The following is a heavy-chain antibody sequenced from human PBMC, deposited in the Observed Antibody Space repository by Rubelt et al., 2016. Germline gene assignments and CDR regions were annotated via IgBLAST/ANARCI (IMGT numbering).Heavy chain of an antibody. D-gene: IGHD6-19*01. CDR2: FYHTGST. V-gene: IGHV4-59*01. J-gene: IGHJ5*02. Sequence: LQKPSETLSLTCSVSGASISSYYWSWIRQPPGKGLEWIASFYHTGSTTYNPSLKSRVNMSVDTSKNQFSLTVRSVTASDTDVEYCAREGPVDGTAFDPWGQGTLVTVSS. CDR1: GASISSYY. CDR3: AREGPVDGTAFDP.